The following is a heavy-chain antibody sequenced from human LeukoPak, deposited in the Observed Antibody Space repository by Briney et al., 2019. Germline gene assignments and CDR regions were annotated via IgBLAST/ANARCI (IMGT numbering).Heavy chain of an antibody. Sequence: SLRLSCVGSGFSFSTYDMGWVRQTPGKGLEWVSGISWNSGGIGYADSVKGRFTISRDNAKNSLYLQMNSLRADDTALYYCAKGKKMTVAGLFDYWGQGTLVTVSS. D-gene: IGHD6-19*01. CDR1: GFSFSTYD. CDR2: ISWNSGGI. CDR3: AKGKKMTVAGLFDY. J-gene: IGHJ4*02. V-gene: IGHV3-9*01.